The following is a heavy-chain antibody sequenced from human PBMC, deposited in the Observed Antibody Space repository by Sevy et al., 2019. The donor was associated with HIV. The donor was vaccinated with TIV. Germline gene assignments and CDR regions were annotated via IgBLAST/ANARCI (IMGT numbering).Heavy chain of an antibody. CDR2: IYHSGST. D-gene: IGHD3-10*01. Sequence: SETLSLTCAVSGYSISSGYYWGWIRQPPGKGLEWIGSIYHSGSTYYNPSLKSRVTISVDTSKNQFSLKLSSVTAADPAVYYCARLSGSWSLNRQSYMDVWGKGTTVTVSS. CDR3: ARLSGSWSLNRQSYMDV. CDR1: GYSISSGYY. J-gene: IGHJ6*03. V-gene: IGHV4-38-2*01.